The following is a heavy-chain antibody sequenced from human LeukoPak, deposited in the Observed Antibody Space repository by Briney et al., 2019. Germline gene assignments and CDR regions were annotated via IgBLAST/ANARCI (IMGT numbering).Heavy chain of an antibody. Sequence: GGSLRLSCAASGLTFGSYTMSWVRQAPGKGLEWVSGITATGSRTYYADSVKGRFTISRDSSKNTLYPQLNSLRVDDTAVYYCATSMGGGNIDYWGQGTLVTVSS. CDR1: GLTFGSYT. V-gene: IGHV3-23*01. CDR2: ITATGSRT. CDR3: ATSMGGGNIDY. J-gene: IGHJ4*02. D-gene: IGHD3-16*01.